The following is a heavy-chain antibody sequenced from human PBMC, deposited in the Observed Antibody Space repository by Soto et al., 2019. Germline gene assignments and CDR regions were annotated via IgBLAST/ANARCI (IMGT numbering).Heavy chain of an antibody. CDR1: GGSFSGYY. CDR3: TRALKRYYYYYMDV. Sequence: QVQLQQWGAGLLKPSETLSLTCAVYGGSFSGYYWSWIRQPPGKGLEWIGEINHSGSTNYNPSLKSRVTISVDTSKNQFSLKLSSVTAADTAVYYCTRALKRYYYYYMDVCGKGTTVTVSS. V-gene: IGHV4-34*01. J-gene: IGHJ6*03. CDR2: INHSGST.